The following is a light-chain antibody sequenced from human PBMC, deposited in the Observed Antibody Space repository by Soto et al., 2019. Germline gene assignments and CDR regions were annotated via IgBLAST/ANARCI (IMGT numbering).Light chain of an antibody. Sequence: DIKMTQSPPSLSAYVGDRVTLSCQASQDINNYLSWYQQKPGKAPKLLIYDASKLETGVPSRFSGSGSGTDFTFTICSLQPEDIATYYCQQYVDLPPTFGGGTKVDIK. CDR3: QQYVDLPPT. V-gene: IGKV1-33*01. CDR2: DAS. J-gene: IGKJ4*01. CDR1: QDINNY.